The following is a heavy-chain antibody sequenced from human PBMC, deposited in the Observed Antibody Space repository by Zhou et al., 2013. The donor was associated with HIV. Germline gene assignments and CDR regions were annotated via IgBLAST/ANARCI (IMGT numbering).Heavy chain of an antibody. D-gene: IGHD1-26*01. Sequence: QVQLVQSGAEVKEPGSSMKVSCEVSGGTFSNLALSWVRHAPGQGLEWVGRIVPNLGTSFYAQKFQGRVTITTDESTSTAYMELSSLRSEDTAVYYCARRSGRGWFDPWGQGTLVTGLL. V-gene: IGHV1-69*05. CDR3: ARRSGRGWFDP. CDR2: IVPNLGTS. J-gene: IGHJ5*02. CDR1: GGTFSNLA.